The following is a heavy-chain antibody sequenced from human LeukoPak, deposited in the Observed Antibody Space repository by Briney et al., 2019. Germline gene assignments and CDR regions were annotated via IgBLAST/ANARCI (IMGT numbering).Heavy chain of an antibody. CDR3: ARTSKVTSVMDI. J-gene: IGHJ3*02. V-gene: IGHV3-13*04. Sequence: GSLRLSCAASGFTFSTYDMHWVRQATGKGLEWVSAIDTAGNTFYPGSVKGRFTISRENAKDSLYLQMNNVRAGDTAVYFCARTSKVTSVMDIWGQGTMVTVSS. CDR1: GFTFSTYD. D-gene: IGHD3-16*01. CDR2: IDTAGNT.